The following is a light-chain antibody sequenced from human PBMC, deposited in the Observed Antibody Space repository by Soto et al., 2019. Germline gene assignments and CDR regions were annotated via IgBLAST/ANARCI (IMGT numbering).Light chain of an antibody. Sequence: ETGMAQSPVTLSVSPGDTATLSCRASQRVSSHLAWYQQKPGQAPRLLIYAASTRATGIPVRFSGSGSETEFTLTIRSLQSEDFALYYCHQYNNWPWTFGQGTTVDIK. CDR3: HQYNNWPWT. J-gene: IGKJ1*01. CDR2: AAS. CDR1: QRVSSH. V-gene: IGKV3-15*01.